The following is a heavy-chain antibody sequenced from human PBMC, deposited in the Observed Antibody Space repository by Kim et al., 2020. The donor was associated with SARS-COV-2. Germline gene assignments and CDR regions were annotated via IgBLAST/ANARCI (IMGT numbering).Heavy chain of an antibody. CDR1: GYTFTAYY. Sequence: ASVKVSCKASGYTFTAYYMHWVRQAPGQGLEWMGRIDPTSGGTNYAQKFQGRVTMTRDTSISTAYMDLTMLRSDDTAVYYCARAGYGDLDYWGQGTLVTVSS. V-gene: IGHV1-2*06. D-gene: IGHD4-17*01. CDR3: ARAGYGDLDY. CDR2: IDPTSGGT. J-gene: IGHJ4*02.